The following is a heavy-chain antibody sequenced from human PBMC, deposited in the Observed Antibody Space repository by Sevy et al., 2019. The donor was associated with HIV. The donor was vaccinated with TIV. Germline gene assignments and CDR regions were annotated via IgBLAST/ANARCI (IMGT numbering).Heavy chain of an antibody. J-gene: IGHJ5*02. V-gene: IGHV4-59*01. CDR3: ARGGGGYSNYGSGAWFDP. CDR1: GGSISSYY. D-gene: IGHD4-4*01. Sequence: SETLSLTCTVSGGSISSYYWSWIRQPPGKGLEWIGYIYYSGSTNYNPSLKSRVTISVDTSKNQFSLKLSSVTAADTAVYYWARGGGGYSNYGSGAWFDPWGQGTLVTVSS. CDR2: IYYSGST.